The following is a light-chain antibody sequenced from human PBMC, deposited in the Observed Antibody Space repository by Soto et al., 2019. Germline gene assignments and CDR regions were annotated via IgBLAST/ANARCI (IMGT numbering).Light chain of an antibody. CDR2: SAS. CDR1: QSISTE. CDR3: QQGHNWPLT. Sequence: EIVRTQSPATLSVSPGERATLSCRASQSISTELAWYQQKPGQPPRLLIYSASTRANCVPARFTGSGSGSEFTLTISCLKSEDCAVYYCQQGHNWPLTFGQGTRLEI. V-gene: IGKV3-15*01. J-gene: IGKJ2*01.